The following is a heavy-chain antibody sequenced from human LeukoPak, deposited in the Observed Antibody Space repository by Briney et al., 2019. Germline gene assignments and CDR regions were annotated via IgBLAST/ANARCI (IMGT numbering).Heavy chain of an antibody. D-gene: IGHD3-22*01. CDR2: ISYDGSNK. CDR1: GFTFSSHG. J-gene: IGHJ4*02. Sequence: GGSLRLSCAASGFTFSSHGMHWVRQAPGKGLEWVAVISYDGSNKYYADSVKGRFTISRDNSKNTLYLQMNSLRAEDTAVYYCAKDSRSLYYYDSSGYYFDYWGQGTLVTVSS. CDR3: AKDSRSLYYYDSSGYYFDY. V-gene: IGHV3-30*18.